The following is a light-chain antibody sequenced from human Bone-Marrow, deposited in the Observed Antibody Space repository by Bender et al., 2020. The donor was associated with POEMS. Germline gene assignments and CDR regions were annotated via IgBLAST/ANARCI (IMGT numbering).Light chain of an antibody. Sequence: QSALTQPRSVSGSPGQSVTISCTGTSSNVGGYDYVSWYQQHPGKAPKLMIYDVSRRPSGVPDRFSGSKSGNTASLTISGLQAEDEATYYCAVWDDSLNGWVFGGGTKLTVL. CDR2: DVS. CDR1: SSNVGGYDY. J-gene: IGLJ3*02. V-gene: IGLV2-11*01. CDR3: AVWDDSLNGWV.